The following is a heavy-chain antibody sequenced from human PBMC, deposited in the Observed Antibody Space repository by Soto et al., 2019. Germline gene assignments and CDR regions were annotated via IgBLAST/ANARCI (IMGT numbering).Heavy chain of an antibody. J-gene: IGHJ4*02. CDR1: GFSLSTSAVG. D-gene: IGHD5-18*01. Sequence: SGPTLVNPTQPLTLTCTFSGFSLSTSAVGVGWIRQPPGKALEWLALIYWNDDKRYSPSLKSRLTITKDTSKNQVVLTLTNMDPVDTATYYCAHRLGYSYGRYFDYWGQGTLVTVSS. CDR2: IYWNDDK. V-gene: IGHV2-5*01. CDR3: AHRLGYSYGRYFDY.